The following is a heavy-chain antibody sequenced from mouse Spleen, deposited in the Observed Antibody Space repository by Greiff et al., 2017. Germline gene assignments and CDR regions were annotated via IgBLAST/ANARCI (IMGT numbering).Heavy chain of an antibody. Sequence: EVQRVESGDGLVKPGGSLKLSCAASGFTFSSYAMSWVRQTPEKRLEWVAYISSGGDYTYYADTVKGRFTISRDNSRNTLYLQMSSLKSEDTAMYYCTRDPSYSDYGGWFAYWGQGTLVTVSA. V-gene: IGHV5-9-1*02. CDR1: GFTFSSYA. J-gene: IGHJ3*01. CDR3: TRDPSYSDYGGWFAY. CDR2: ISSGGDYT. D-gene: IGHD2-5*01.